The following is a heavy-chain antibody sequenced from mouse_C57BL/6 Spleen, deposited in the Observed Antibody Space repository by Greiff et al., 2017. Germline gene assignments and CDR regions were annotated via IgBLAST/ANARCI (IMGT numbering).Heavy chain of an antibody. CDR2: IFPGDGDT. CDR1: GYAFSSSW. V-gene: IGHV1-82*01. Sequence: VQLQQSGPELVKPGASVKISCKASGYAFSSSWMNWVKQRPGKGLEWIGRIFPGDGDTNYNGKFKGKATLTPDKSSSPAYMQLSSLTSEGSAVYFCAWLPDYWGQGTTLTVSS. CDR3: AWLPDY. D-gene: IGHD2-2*01. J-gene: IGHJ2*01.